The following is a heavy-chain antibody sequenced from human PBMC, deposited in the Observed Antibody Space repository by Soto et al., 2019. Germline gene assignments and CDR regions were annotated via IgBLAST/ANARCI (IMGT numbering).Heavy chain of an antibody. J-gene: IGHJ6*02. CDR2: IILIFGTA. CDR3: ARDLSTVVNYYYYYGMDV. Sequence: SSVKVSCKASGGTFSSYAISWVRHAPGQGLEWMGGIILIFGTANYAQKFQGRVTITADESTSTAYMELSSLRSEDTAVYYCARDLSTVVNYYYYYGMDVWGQGTTVTVSS. CDR1: GGTFSSYA. V-gene: IGHV1-69*13. D-gene: IGHD4-17*01.